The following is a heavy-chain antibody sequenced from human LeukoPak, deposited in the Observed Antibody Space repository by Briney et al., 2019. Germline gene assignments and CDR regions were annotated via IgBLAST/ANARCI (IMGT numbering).Heavy chain of an antibody. CDR3: ARDLNYDSSGGFDN. D-gene: IGHD3-22*01. J-gene: IGHJ4*02. V-gene: IGHV4-31*03. CDR1: GGSINSGGYY. Sequence: KPSQTLSLTCTVSGGSINSGGYYWSCIRQHPGKDLEWIGYIYYSGSTYYNPSLKSRVTMSVDTSKNQFSLKLSSVTAADTAVYYCARDLNYDSSGGFDNWGQGTLVTVSS. CDR2: IYYSGST.